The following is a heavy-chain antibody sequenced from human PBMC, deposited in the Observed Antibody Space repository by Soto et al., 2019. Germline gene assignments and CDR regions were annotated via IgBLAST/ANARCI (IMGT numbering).Heavy chain of an antibody. CDR3: AKVGPYSSSSEVDAFES. V-gene: IGHV3-23*01. J-gene: IGHJ3*02. D-gene: IGHD6-6*01. CDR1: GFTFSSYA. CDR2: ISGSGGST. Sequence: GGSLRLSCAASGFTFSSYAMSVVRQAPGKGLEWVSAISGSGGSTYYADCVKCRFTISRDNSKNTLYLQMNSLRAEDTAVYYCAKVGPYSSSSEVDAFESWGQGTRGTV.